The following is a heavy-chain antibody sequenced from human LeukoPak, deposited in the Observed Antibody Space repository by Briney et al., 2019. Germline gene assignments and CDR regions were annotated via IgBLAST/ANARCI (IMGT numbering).Heavy chain of an antibody. CDR1: GFRFEDYA. J-gene: IGHJ4*02. Sequence: GGSLRLSCVASGFRFEDYAMHWVRQVPGKGLEWVSGLSGSGGGTNYADSVQGRFTISRDNPKNTLYLQMNSLRAEDTAVYFCAKRGVVIRVFLVGFHKEAYYFDSWGQGALVTVSS. CDR2: LSGSGGGT. D-gene: IGHD3-10*01. V-gene: IGHV3-23*01. CDR3: AKRGVVIRVFLVGFHKEAYYFDS.